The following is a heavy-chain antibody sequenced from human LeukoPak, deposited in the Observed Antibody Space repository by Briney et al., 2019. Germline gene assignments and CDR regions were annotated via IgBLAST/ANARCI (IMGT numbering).Heavy chain of an antibody. D-gene: IGHD2-2*01. V-gene: IGHV4-34*01. CDR2: IDHSGTT. CDR1: GGSFSGHF. Sequence: SETLSLTCAVYGGSFSGHFWSWIRQAPGKGLEWIGEIDHSGTTTYNPSLKSRVTILIDTSKNQFSLELTSVTAADTAVYYCARQIDVGCLTTTCYGHGAFDIWGQGTMVTVS. CDR3: ARQIDVGCLTTTCYGHGAFDI. J-gene: IGHJ3*02.